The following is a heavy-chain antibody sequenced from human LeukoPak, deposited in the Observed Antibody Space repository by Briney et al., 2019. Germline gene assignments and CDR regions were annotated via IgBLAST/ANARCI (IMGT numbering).Heavy chain of an antibody. CDR1: GGSISSSSYY. CDR2: IYYSGST. Sequence: PSETLSLTCTVSGGSISSSSYYWGWIRQPPGKGLEWIGSIYYSGSTYYNPSLKSRVTISVDTSKDQFSLKLSSVTAADTAVYYCSGLATQQGADYYYYMDVWGEGTTVTISS. V-gene: IGHV4-39*01. J-gene: IGHJ6*03. D-gene: IGHD5-12*01. CDR3: SGLATQQGADYYYYMDV.